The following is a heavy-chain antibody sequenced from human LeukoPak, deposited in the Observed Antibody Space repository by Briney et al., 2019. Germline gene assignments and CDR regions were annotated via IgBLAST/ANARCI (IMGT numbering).Heavy chain of an antibody. CDR3: ARKNPFVTD. J-gene: IGHJ4*02. CDR1: GFTFSSYA. CDR2: ISISGTNM. Sequence: GGSLRLSCAASGFTFSSYAMHWVRQAPGKGLEWVSYISISGTNMLYADSVKGRFTISRDNSRTSLYLQMNSLRAEDTAVYYCARKNPFVTDWGQGTLVTVSS. V-gene: IGHV3-21*05. D-gene: IGHD1-14*01.